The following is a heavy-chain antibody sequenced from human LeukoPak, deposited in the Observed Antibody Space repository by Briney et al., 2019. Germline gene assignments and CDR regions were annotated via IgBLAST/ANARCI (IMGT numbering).Heavy chain of an antibody. CDR2: IYPGDSDT. V-gene: IGHV5-51*01. J-gene: IGHJ3*02. D-gene: IGHD3-22*01. CDR1: GYSFTSYW. Sequence: GESLQISCQGSGYSFTSYWIGWVRQLPGKGLEWMGIIYPGDSDTRYSPSFQGQVTISADKSISTAYLQWSSLKASDTAMYYCARRYAYYYDSSGAFDIWGQGTMVTVSS. CDR3: ARRYAYYYDSSGAFDI.